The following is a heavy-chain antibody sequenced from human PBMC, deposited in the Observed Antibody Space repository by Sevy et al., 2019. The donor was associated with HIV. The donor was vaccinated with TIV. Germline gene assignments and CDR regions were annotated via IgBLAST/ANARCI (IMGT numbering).Heavy chain of an antibody. J-gene: IGHJ3*02. V-gene: IGHV3-48*03. Sequence: GGSLRLSCAASGFTFSSYEMHWVRQAPGKVLEWVSYISSRGSTIYYADSVKGRFTISRDNAKNSLYLQMNSLRAEDTAVYYCARSGYCSSTSCPFGRGHFDIWGQGTKVTVSS. CDR2: ISSRGSTI. CDR1: GFTFSSYE. D-gene: IGHD2-2*03. CDR3: ARSGYCSSTSCPFGRGHFDI.